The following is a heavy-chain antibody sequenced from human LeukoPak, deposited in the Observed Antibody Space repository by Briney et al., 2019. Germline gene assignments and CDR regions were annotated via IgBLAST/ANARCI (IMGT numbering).Heavy chain of an antibody. CDR2: ISGSGGST. J-gene: IGHJ6*03. V-gene: IGHV3-23*01. CDR3: AKFRTTVTTHYMDV. CDR1: GFTFSSYA. Sequence: GGSLGLSCVASGFTFSSYAMSWVRQAPGKGLEWVSAISGSGGSTYYADSVKGRFTISRDNSKNTLYLQMNSLRAEDTAVYYCAKFRTTVTTHYMDVWGKGTTVTVSS. D-gene: IGHD4-17*01.